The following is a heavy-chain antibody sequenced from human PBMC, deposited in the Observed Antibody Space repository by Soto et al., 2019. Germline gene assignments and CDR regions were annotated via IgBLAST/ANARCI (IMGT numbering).Heavy chain of an antibody. CDR1: GYTFTGHY. CDR2: IGPESGAT. J-gene: IGHJ4*02. CDR3: GRGRSGQIVVFY. Sequence: ASVKVSCKASGYTFTGHYVHWVRQAPEQGPEWMGEIGPESGATRYAQKFQGRVTMTRDMSITTVYMELNNLSPDDTAVYYCGRGRSGQIVVFYWGQGTPVTVSS. V-gene: IGHV1-2*02. D-gene: IGHD6-19*01.